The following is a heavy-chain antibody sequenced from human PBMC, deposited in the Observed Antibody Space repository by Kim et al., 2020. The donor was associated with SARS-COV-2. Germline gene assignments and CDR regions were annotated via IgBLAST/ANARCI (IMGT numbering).Heavy chain of an antibody. J-gene: IGHJ3*01. Sequence: GGSLRLSCVVSGFSLNTYGMHWVRQAPGKGLEWVSLISFDGKNKYYADSVKGRFTISRDTSKGMLLLEMNSLRAEDTARYYCARERAINGDDDTWPNDAFDVWGQGTLVSVSS. CDR1: GFSLNTYG. V-gene: IGHV3-33*01. D-gene: IGHD5-12*01. CDR2: ISFDGKNK. CDR3: ARERAINGDDDTWPNDAFDV.